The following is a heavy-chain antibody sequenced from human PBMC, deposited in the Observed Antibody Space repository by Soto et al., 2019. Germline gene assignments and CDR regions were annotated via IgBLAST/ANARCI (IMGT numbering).Heavy chain of an antibody. D-gene: IGHD3-22*01. V-gene: IGHV3-23*01. CDR2: ISGSGGST. CDR3: ATDRAPLVDSSGVPLDAFYF. Sequence: EVQLLESGGGLVQPGGSLRLSCAASGFTFSSYAMSWVRQAPGKGLEWVSAISGSGGSTYYADSVKGRFTISRDNSKNTLYLQMNSLSAYDTAVYYCATDRAPLVDSSGVPLDAFYFWGQGTMVTVSS. J-gene: IGHJ3*01. CDR1: GFTFSSYA.